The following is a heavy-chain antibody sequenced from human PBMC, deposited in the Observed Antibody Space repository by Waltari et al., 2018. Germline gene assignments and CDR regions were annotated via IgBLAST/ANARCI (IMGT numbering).Heavy chain of an antibody. D-gene: IGHD6-6*01. CDR3: TTSSTPGGAFYYYYMDV. CDR2: ITPKSGAP. Sequence: QVQLVQSGADVKKPGASVKVSCKASGHTFDAYYIHWVRQAPGQGLEWMGLITPKSGAPEYGQNFQGRVGMTRDTSISAVYMELSGLQSDDTAVYYCTTSSTPGGAFYYYYMDVWGKGTTVSVSS. J-gene: IGHJ6*03. V-gene: IGHV1-2*02. CDR1: GHTFDAYY.